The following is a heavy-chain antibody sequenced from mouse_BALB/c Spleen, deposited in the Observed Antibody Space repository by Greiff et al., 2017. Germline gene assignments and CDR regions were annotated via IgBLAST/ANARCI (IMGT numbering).Heavy chain of an antibody. V-gene: IGHV5-17*02. CDR1: GFTFSSFG. Sequence: EVQLVESGGGLVQPGGSRKLSCAASGFTFSSFGMHWVRQAPEKGLEWVAYISSGSSTIYYADTVKGRFTISRDNPKNTLFLQMTSLRSEDTAMYYCARNYGNYVHFFFDYWGQGTTLTVSS. CDR3: ARNYGNYVHFFFDY. D-gene: IGHD2-1*01. CDR2: ISSGSSTI. J-gene: IGHJ2*01.